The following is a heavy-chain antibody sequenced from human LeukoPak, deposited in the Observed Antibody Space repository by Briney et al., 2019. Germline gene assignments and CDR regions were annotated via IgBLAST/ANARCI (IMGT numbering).Heavy chain of an antibody. CDR1: GGSFSGYY. CDR3: ARHVRDYYGSGSYYTYYYYYYMDV. D-gene: IGHD3-10*01. J-gene: IGHJ6*03. Sequence: SEPLSLTCAVYGGSFSGYYWSWIRQPPGKGLEWIGEINHSGSTNYNPSLKSRVTISVDTSKNQFSLKLSSVTAADTAVYYCARHVRDYYGSGSYYTYYYYYYMDVWGKGTTVTISS. CDR2: INHSGST. V-gene: IGHV4-34*01.